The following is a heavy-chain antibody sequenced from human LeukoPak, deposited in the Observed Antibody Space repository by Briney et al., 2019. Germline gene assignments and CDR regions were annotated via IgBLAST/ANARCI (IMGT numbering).Heavy chain of an antibody. CDR1: GFTFSRFS. CDR2: IYFTGNHI. Sequence: GGSLRLSCATSGFTFSRFSMRWVRQAPGKGLEWVSSIYFTGNHISYADSVKGRFTISRDNANNSVYLQMNGLRAEDTAVYYCAREFSTVWNFDYWGQGTLVTVSS. V-gene: IGHV3-21*01. D-gene: IGHD6-19*01. CDR3: AREFSTVWNFDY. J-gene: IGHJ4*02.